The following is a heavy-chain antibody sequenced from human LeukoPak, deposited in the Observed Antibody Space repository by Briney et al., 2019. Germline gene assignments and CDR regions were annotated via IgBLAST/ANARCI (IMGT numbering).Heavy chain of an antibody. CDR3: ARAGGFGYYFDY. CDR2: INTDRSST. CDR1: GFTFSSYW. V-gene: IGHV3-74*01. Sequence: GGSLRLSCAASGFTFSSYWMHWVRQAPGKGLVWVSRINTDRSSTSYADSVKGRFTISRDNAKNTLYLQMNSLRAEDTAVYYCARAGGFGYYFDYWGQGTLVTVSS. D-gene: IGHD3-10*01. J-gene: IGHJ4*02.